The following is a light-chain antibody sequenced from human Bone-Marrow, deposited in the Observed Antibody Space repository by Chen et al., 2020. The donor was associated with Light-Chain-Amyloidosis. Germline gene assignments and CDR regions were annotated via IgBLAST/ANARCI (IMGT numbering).Light chain of an antibody. J-gene: IGLJ2*01. CDR3: QSADSSGTYEVI. CDR1: DLPTKY. Sequence: SYELTQPPSVSVSPGQTARITCSGDDLPTKYAYWYQQKPGQAPVLAINRATERPSGISERFSGSSSGTTATLTISGVQAEDEADYHCQSADSSGTYEVIFGGGTKLTVL. CDR2: RAT. V-gene: IGLV3-25*03.